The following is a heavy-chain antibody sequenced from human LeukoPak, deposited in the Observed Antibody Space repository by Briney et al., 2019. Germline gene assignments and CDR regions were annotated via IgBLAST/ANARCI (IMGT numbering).Heavy chain of an antibody. CDR1: GFTFSSYA. D-gene: IGHD5-18*01. J-gene: IGHJ4*02. CDR3: ARDFEYSYDY. Sequence: GGSLRLSCAASGFTFSSYALHWVRQAPGRGLEWVAAITFDGNNKYYADSVKGRFTISRDNFKNTLYLQMNSLRAEDTAVYYCARDFEYSYDYWGQGTLVTVAS. V-gene: IGHV3-30-3*01. CDR2: ITFDGNNK.